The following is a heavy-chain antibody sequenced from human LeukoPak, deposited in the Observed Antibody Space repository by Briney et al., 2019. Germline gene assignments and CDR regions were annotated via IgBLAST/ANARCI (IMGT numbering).Heavy chain of an antibody. V-gene: IGHV1-8*02. D-gene: IGHD2-15*01. J-gene: IGHJ5*02. CDR3: ATRRVVAATRWNWFDP. Sequence: GASVKVSCKASGYTFTSYDINWVRQATGQGLEWMGWMNPNSGNTGYAQKFQGRVTKTRNTSISTAYMELSSLRSEDTAVYYCATRRVVAATRWNWFDPWGQGTLVTVSS. CDR2: MNPNSGNT. CDR1: GYTFTSYD.